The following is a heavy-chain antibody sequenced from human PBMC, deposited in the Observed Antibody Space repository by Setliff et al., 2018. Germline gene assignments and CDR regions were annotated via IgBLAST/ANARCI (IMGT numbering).Heavy chain of an antibody. CDR1: GFTFRNYA. V-gene: IGHV3-23*01. J-gene: IGHJ3*02. D-gene: IGHD3-16*01. Sequence: GGSLRLSCAASGFTFRNYAMSWVRQAPGKGLEWVSSISPSGGDIYYADSVKGRFTISRDNSKNTVYLQMNRLRAEDTAIYYCAKDPAYGAFDIWGQGTMVTVSS. CDR3: AKDPAYGAFDI. CDR2: ISPSGGDI.